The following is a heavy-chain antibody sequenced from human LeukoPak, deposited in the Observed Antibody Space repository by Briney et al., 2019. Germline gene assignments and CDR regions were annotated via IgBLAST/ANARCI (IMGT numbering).Heavy chain of an antibody. CDR2: INHSGST. CDR1: GGSFSGYY. Sequence: SETLSLTCAVYGGSFSGYYWSWIRQPPGKGLEWIGEINHSGSTNYNPSLKSRVTISVDTSKNQFSLKLSSVTAADTAVYYCARYYDFWSFDYWGQGTLVTVSS. CDR3: ARYYDFWSFDY. D-gene: IGHD3-3*01. J-gene: IGHJ4*02. V-gene: IGHV4-34*01.